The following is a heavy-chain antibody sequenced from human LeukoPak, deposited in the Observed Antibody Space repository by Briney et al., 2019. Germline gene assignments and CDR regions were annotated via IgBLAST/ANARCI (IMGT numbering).Heavy chain of an antibody. Sequence: PGGSLRLSCAASGFTFSSYGMSWVRQAPGKGLEWVAVISYDGSDKFYADSVKGRFTISRGNSKNTLYLQMNSLRAEDTAVYYCAKNRVVFNLNYAYYFDYWGQGTLVTVSS. CDR3: AKNRVVFNLNYAYYFDY. CDR1: GFTFSSYG. V-gene: IGHV3-30*18. D-gene: IGHD1-7*01. J-gene: IGHJ4*02. CDR2: ISYDGSDK.